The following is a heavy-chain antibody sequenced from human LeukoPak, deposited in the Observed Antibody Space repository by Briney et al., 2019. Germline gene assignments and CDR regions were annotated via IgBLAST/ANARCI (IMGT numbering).Heavy chain of an antibody. CDR1: GFTFSSYA. J-gene: IGHJ4*02. CDR3: ANGGLQYGDFDY. CDR2: ISGSGGST. D-gene: IGHD4-17*01. V-gene: IGHV3-23*01. Sequence: GGSLRLSCAASGFTFSSYAMSWVRQAPGKGLEWVSAISGSGGSTYYADSVKGRFTISRDNSKNTLYLQMNSLRAEDTAVYYCANGGLQYGDFDYWGQGTLVTVSP.